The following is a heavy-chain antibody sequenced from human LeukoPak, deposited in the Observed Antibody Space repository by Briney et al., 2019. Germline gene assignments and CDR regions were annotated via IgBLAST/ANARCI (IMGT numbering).Heavy chain of an antibody. D-gene: IGHD2-2*01. Sequence: GESLQISCQASGYSFTSYWFGWVRQMPGKGLEWMGNIYPGESDTRYSPYFQGQVTTSVDKSISTAYRQWSSLKASDTAMYYGARLDRADCGRTGCSRGLGAFDIWRQGTMVTVPS. V-gene: IGHV5-51*01. CDR2: IYPGESDT. CDR3: ARLDRADCGRTGCSRGLGAFDI. CDR1: GYSFTSYW. J-gene: IGHJ3*02.